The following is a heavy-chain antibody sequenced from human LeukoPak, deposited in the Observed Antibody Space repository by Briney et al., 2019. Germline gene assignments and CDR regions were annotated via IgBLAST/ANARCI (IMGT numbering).Heavy chain of an antibody. CDR3: SRNGYTAIHYFLDF. CDR1: AGSINGYY. J-gene: IGHJ4*02. V-gene: IGHV4-4*07. CDR2: IYPTGKT. Sequence: PSETLSLTCSVSAGSINGYYWGWVRQPAGRGLEWIGRIYPTGKTDYNPSLKSRLTLSLDTSQTQFSLNLTSVTAPRTAIYFCSRNGYTAIHYFLDFWSQGTLVTVSS. D-gene: IGHD3-16*01.